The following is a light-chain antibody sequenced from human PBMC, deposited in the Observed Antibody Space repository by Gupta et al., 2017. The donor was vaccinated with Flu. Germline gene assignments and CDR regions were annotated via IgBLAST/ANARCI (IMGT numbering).Light chain of an antibody. CDR1: QSVGSY. CDR3: QQRSNWQT. Sequence: EIVLTQSPATLSLSPGEGATLSCRASQSVGSYLAWYQQKAGQAPRLLIYDASNMATGIPARFSDSGSGTDFTLTISSLEPEDCAIYYCQQRSNWQTFGQGTKVEIK. V-gene: IGKV3-11*01. J-gene: IGKJ1*01. CDR2: DAS.